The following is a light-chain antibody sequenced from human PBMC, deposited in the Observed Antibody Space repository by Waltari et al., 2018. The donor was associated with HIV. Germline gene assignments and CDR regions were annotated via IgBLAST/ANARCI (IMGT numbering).Light chain of an antibody. Sequence: QSVLTQPPSVSGAPGQRVTISCTGSSSNTRPGYDVHWSQQLPGTAPRLLISDNSIRPSGVPDRCSGSKSGTSASLAIAGLQDEDEAVYYCQSYDRSLSVWVFGGGTKVTVL. CDR2: DNS. CDR1: SSNTRPGYD. J-gene: IGLJ3*02. V-gene: IGLV1-40*01. CDR3: QSYDRSLSVWV.